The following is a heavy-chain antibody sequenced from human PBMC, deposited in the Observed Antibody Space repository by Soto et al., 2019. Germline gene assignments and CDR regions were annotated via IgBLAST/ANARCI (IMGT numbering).Heavy chain of an antibody. CDR3: ARSFGVVPAATSNWFDP. CDR1: GGSFSGYY. CDR2: INHSGST. J-gene: IGHJ5*02. V-gene: IGHV4-34*01. Sequence: QVQLQQWGAGLLKPSETLSLTCAVYGGSFSGYYWSWIRQPPGKGLGWIGEINHSGSTNYNTSLNSRVTISVDTSKNQSSLKLSSVTAADTAVYYCARSFGVVPAATSNWFDPWGQGTLVTVSS. D-gene: IGHD2-2*01.